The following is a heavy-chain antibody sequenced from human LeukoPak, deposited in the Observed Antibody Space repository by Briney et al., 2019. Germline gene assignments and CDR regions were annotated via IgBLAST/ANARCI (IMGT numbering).Heavy chain of an antibody. CDR3: ARRYYYYMDV. CDR2: IYYRGTP. Sequence: SETLSLTCTVSGGSISSYYWGWIRQPPGKGLEWVGQIYYRGTPNYNPSLKSRVTISVDTSKNQFSLKLSSVTAADTAVFYCARRYYYYMDVWGTGTTVTVSS. J-gene: IGHJ6*03. V-gene: IGHV4-59*12. CDR1: GGSISSYY.